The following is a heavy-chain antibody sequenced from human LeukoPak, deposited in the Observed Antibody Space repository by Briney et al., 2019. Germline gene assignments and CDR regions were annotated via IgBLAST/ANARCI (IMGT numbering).Heavy chain of an antibody. J-gene: IGHJ4*02. Sequence: GGSLRLSCTASGFTFGDYAMSWFRQAPGKGLEWVGFIRSKAYGGTTEYAASVKGRFTISRDDSKSIAYLQMSSLKTEDTAVYYCTRKDDSSGYYSGQFDYWGQGTLVTVSS. V-gene: IGHV3-49*03. D-gene: IGHD3-22*01. CDR1: GFTFGDYA. CDR2: IRSKAYGGTT. CDR3: TRKDDSSGYYSGQFDY.